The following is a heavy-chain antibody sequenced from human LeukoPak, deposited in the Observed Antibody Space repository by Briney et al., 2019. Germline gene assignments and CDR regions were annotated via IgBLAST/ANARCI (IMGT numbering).Heavy chain of an antibody. V-gene: IGHV1-2*06. D-gene: IGHD5-12*01. CDR1: GYTLTGYY. CDR3: ARTGGYDGTRTTHDLDY. J-gene: IGHJ4*02. CDR2: INPNSGGT. Sequence: ASVKVSCKASGYTLTGYYMHWVRQAPGQGLEWMGRINPNSGGTNYAQKFQGRVTMTRDTSISTAYMELSRLRSDDTAVYYCARTGGYDGTRTTHDLDYWGQGTLVTVSS.